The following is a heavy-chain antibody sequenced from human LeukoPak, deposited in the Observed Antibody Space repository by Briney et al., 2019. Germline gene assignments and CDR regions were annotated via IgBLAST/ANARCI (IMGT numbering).Heavy chain of an antibody. J-gene: IGHJ4*02. CDR1: GGSFSAFH. D-gene: IGHD3-10*01. CDR3: ASRPFLYGFRTYYDN. V-gene: IGHV4-34*01. CDR2: MKQSGTP. Sequence: SETLSLTCAVYGGSFSAFHWNWIRQSPAKGLEWLGEMKQSGTPRYNPSLQSRVTISVDKSKNQFSLNVRSVTAADTAVYYCASRPFLYGFRTYYDNWAQGTLVTVSS.